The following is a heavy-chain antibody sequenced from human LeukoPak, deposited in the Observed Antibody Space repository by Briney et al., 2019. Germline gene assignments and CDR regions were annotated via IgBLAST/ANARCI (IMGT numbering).Heavy chain of an antibody. Sequence: GGSLRLSCEASGFTFNTYSMNWARQAPGKGLERVSAISGSGGSTYYADSVKGRFTISRDNSKNTLYLQMNSLRAEDTAVYYCAKGGYYYDSSGYYLWDAFDIWGQGTMVTVSS. J-gene: IGHJ3*02. CDR1: GFTFNTYS. D-gene: IGHD3-22*01. V-gene: IGHV3-23*01. CDR3: AKGGYYYDSSGYYLWDAFDI. CDR2: ISGSGGST.